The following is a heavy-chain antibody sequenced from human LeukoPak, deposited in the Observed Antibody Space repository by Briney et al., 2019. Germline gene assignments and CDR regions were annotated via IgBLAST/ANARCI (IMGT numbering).Heavy chain of an antibody. CDR1: GGTFSSYA. D-gene: IGHD3-3*01. Sequence: SVKVSCKASGGTFSSYAISWVRQAPGQGLEWMGRIIPILGIANYAQKFQGRVTTTADKSTSTAYMELSSLRSEDTAVYYCARDSITIFLFDPWGQGTLVTVSS. CDR2: IIPILGIA. CDR3: ARDSITIFLFDP. V-gene: IGHV1-69*04. J-gene: IGHJ5*02.